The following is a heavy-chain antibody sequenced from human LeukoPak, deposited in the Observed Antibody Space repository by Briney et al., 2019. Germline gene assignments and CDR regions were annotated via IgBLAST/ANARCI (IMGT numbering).Heavy chain of an antibody. V-gene: IGHV3-30*02. Sequence: GGSLRLSCAASGFTSSSYGVHWVRQAPGKGLEWVAFIQNDGTNKYYADSVKGRFTISRDNSKNTLYLQMNSLRAEDTAVYYCAKGTPANQLPEVDYRGQGTLVTVSS. CDR3: AKGTPANQLPEVDY. D-gene: IGHD2-2*01. CDR1: GFTSSSYG. CDR2: IQNDGTNK. J-gene: IGHJ4*02.